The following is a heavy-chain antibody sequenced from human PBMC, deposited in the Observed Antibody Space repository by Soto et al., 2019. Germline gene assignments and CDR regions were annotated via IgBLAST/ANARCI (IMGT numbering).Heavy chain of an antibody. D-gene: IGHD1-26*01. J-gene: IGHJ4*02. CDR2: MSGFGDSST. V-gene: IGHV3-23*01. CDR1: GFTFSTYA. Sequence: PGGSLRLSCAASGFTFSTYAMSWVRQAPGKGLEWVSTMSGFGDSSTYYADSVKGRFTISRDNSKDTLFLQMNSLRADDTAIYYCAKTQILGPTDIARWGQGTLVTVSS. CDR3: AKTQILGPTDIAR.